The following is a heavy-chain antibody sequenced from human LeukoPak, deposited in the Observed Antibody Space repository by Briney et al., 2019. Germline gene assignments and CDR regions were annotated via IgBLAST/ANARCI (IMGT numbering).Heavy chain of an antibody. J-gene: IGHJ4*02. V-gene: IGHV5-51*01. CDR3: ARRWLQSGSINNFDY. CDR2: IFPGDSDT. D-gene: IGHD5-24*01. Sequence: GESLKISCQGSGYSFTTYWIGWVRQVPGKGLEWMGIIFPGDSDTRYSPSFQGQVTISADKSISTAYLQWSSLKASDTAMYYCARRWLQSGSINNFDYWGQGTLVTVSS. CDR1: GYSFTTYW.